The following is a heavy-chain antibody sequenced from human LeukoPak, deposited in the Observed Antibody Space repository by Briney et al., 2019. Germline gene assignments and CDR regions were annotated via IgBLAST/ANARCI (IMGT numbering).Heavy chain of an antibody. CDR3: ARDPDGCNVDY. J-gene: IGHJ4*02. V-gene: IGHV3-30-3*01. Sequence: GRSLRLSCAASGFTFSSYAMHWVRQAPGKGLEWVAVISYDGSNKYYADSVKGRFTISRDNSKNTLYLRMNSLRAEDTAVYYCARDPDGCNVDYWGQGTLVTVSS. D-gene: IGHD5-24*01. CDR1: GFTFSSYA. CDR2: ISYDGSNK.